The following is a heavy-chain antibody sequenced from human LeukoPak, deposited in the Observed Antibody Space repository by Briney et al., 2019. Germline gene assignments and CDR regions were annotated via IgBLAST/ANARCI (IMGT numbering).Heavy chain of an antibody. CDR1: GGTFSSYA. D-gene: IGHD3-3*01. CDR2: IIPIFGTA. J-gene: IGHJ4*02. CDR3: ARSTYYDFWSGYRLDY. Sequence: GASVNVSFKASGGTFSSYAISWVRQAPGQGLEWMGGIIPIFGTANYAQKFQGRVTITTDESTSTAYMELSSLRSEDTAVYYCARSTYYDFWSGYRLDYWGQGTLVTVSS. V-gene: IGHV1-69*05.